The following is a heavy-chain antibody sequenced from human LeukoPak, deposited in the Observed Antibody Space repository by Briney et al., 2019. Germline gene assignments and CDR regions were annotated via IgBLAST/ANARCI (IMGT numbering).Heavy chain of an antibody. Sequence: VSGPTLVNPTQTLTLTCTFSGFSLSTSGVGVGWIRQPPGKALEWLALIYWNDDKRYSPSLKSRLTITKDTSENQVVLTMTNMDPVDTATYYCAHRRRYYEAYAFDIWGQGTMVTVSS. CDR1: GFSLSTSGVG. CDR3: AHRRRYYEAYAFDI. J-gene: IGHJ3*02. CDR2: IYWNDDK. D-gene: IGHD3-22*01. V-gene: IGHV2-5*01.